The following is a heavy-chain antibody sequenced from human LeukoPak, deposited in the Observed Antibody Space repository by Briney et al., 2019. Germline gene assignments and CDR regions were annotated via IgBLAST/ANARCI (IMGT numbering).Heavy chain of an antibody. CDR1: GGSISSYY. J-gene: IGHJ6*03. Sequence: PSETLSLTCTVSGGSISSYYWSWIRQPAGKGLEWIGRIYTSGSTNYNPSLKSRVTISVDTSKNQFSLKLSSVTAADTAVYYCASARGDYDSSGYYYYYMDVWGKGTTVTVSS. V-gene: IGHV4-4*07. CDR3: ASARGDYDSSGYYYYYMDV. D-gene: IGHD3-22*01. CDR2: IYTSGST.